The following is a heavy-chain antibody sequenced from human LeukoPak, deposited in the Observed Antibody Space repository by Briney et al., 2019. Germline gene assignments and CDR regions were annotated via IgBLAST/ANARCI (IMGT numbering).Heavy chain of an antibody. V-gene: IGHV4-34*01. D-gene: IGHD2-15*01. CDR3: ARAGAAYCSGGSCYSD. CDR1: GGSFSGYY. Sequence: SETLSLTCAVYGGSFSGYYWSWIRQPPGKGLEWIGEINHSGSTNYNPSLKSRVTISVDTSKNQFSLKLNSVTAADTAVYYCARAGAAYCSGGSCYSDWGQGTLVTVSS. J-gene: IGHJ4*02. CDR2: INHSGST.